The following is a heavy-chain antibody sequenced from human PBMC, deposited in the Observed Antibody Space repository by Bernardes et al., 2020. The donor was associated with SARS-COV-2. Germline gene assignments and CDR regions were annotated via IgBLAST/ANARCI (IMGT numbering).Heavy chain of an antibody. Sequence: GGSLRLSCAASGFTFSSYSMNWVRQAPGKGLEWVSSISSSSSYIYYADSVKGRFTISRDNAKNSLYLQMNSLRAEDTAVYYCARDLAGYYGSGSYYKFGYYYGMDVWGQGTTVTVSS. V-gene: IGHV3-21*01. CDR2: ISSSSSYI. CDR1: GFTFSSYS. CDR3: ARDLAGYYGSGSYYKFGYYYGMDV. D-gene: IGHD3-10*01. J-gene: IGHJ6*02.